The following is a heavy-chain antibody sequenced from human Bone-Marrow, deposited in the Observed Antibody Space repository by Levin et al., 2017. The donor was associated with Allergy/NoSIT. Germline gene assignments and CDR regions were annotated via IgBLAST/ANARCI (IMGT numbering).Heavy chain of an antibody. CDR2: IWYDGSNK. CDR1: GFTFSSYG. V-gene: IGHV3-33*01. D-gene: IGHD4-17*01. CDR3: ARGLATVTTDYNYGMDV. J-gene: IGHJ6*02. Sequence: GGSLRLSCAASGFTFSSYGMHWVRQAPGKGLEWVAVIWYDGSNKYYADSVKGRFTISRDNSKNTLYLQMNSLRAEDTAVYYCARGLATVTTDYNYGMDVWGQGTTVTVSS.